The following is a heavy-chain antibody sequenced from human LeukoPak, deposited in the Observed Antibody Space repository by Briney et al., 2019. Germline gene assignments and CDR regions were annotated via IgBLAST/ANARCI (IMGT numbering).Heavy chain of an antibody. CDR1: GYTFTSYG. D-gene: IGHD6-13*01. Sequence: ASVKVSCKASGYTFTSYGISWVRQAPGQGLEWMGWISAYNGNTNYAQRLQGRVTITTDTSTSTAYMELRSLRSDDTAVYYCARAVFSSWYLDYWGQGTLVTVSS. J-gene: IGHJ4*02. CDR2: ISAYNGNT. CDR3: ARAVFSSWYLDY. V-gene: IGHV1-18*01.